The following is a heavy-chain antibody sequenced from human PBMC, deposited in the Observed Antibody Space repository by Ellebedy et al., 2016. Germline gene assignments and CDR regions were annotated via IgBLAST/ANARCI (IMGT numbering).Heavy chain of an antibody. J-gene: IGHJ4*02. CDR3: ARVPH. CDR1: GFSVSSTY. Sequence: GESLKISCAASGFSVSSTYMNWVRQAPGKGLEWVAIIRAVGDTSYADSVKGRFTLSRDNSRNTVFLQMNSLRAEDTAIYYCARVPHWGQGTLVTVSS. CDR2: IRAVGDT. V-gene: IGHV3-53*01.